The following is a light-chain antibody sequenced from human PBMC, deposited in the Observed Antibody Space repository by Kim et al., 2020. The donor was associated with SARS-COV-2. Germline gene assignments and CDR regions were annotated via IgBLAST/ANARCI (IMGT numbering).Light chain of an antibody. CDR1: QSVRNNY. Sequence: EIVLTQSPDTLSLSPGERATLSCRASQSVRNNYLAWYQQKPGQAPRLLIYGASNRATGIPDRFSGSGSGTDFTLTISRLEPEDFALYYCQHYGSSLFTFGPGTKVDIK. CDR2: GAS. J-gene: IGKJ3*01. CDR3: QHYGSSLFT. V-gene: IGKV3-20*01.